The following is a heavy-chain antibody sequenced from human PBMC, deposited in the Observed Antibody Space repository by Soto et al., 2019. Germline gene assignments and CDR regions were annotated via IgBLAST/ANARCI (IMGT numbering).Heavy chain of an antibody. D-gene: IGHD2-2*01. CDR2: IYSGGST. CDR3: GREGISANCSSTSCYFSYYYGMDV. V-gene: IGHV3-53*01. CDR1: GFTVSSNY. J-gene: IGHJ6*02. Sequence: GGSLRLSCAASGFTVSSNYMSWVRQAPGKGLEWVSVIYSGGSTYYADSVKGRFTISRDNSKNTLYLQMNSLRAEDTAVYYCGREGISANCSSTSCYFSYYYGMDVWGQGTMVTVSS.